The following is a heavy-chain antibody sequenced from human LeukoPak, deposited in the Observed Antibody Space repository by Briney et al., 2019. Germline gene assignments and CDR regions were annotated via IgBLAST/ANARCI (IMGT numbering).Heavy chain of an antibody. CDR2: IYYSGST. J-gene: IGHJ6*02. Sequence: SETLSLTCIVSGGSISNYYWSWIRQPPGKGLEWIGYIYYSGSTNYNPSLKSRVTISVDTSKNQFSLKLSSVTAADTAVYYCARDRILYYYGMDVWGQGTTVTVSS. V-gene: IGHV4-59*01. CDR3: ARDRILYYYGMDV. CDR1: GGSISNYY. D-gene: IGHD2-15*01.